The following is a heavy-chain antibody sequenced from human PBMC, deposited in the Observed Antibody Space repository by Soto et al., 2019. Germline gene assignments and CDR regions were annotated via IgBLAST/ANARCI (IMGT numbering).Heavy chain of an antibody. Sequence: GGSLSLSCAASGFTFSNYAMTWVRQGPGQGLEWVSAISGSGGSAYYADSVKGRFTISRDNPKNTLYLQMNSLRADASGVYYCAKGRDSGFLVPVAIGFDPWGPGTLGTVSS. V-gene: IGHV3-23*01. J-gene: IGHJ5*02. CDR3: AKGRDSGFLVPVAIGFDP. D-gene: IGHD2-2*01. CDR2: ISGSGGSA. CDR1: GFTFSNYA.